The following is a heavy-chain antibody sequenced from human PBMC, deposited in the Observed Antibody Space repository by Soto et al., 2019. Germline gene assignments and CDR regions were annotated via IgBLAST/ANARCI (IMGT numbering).Heavy chain of an antibody. V-gene: IGHV3-23*01. Sequence: PGGSLILCCAASVFTFMSYGMSRVRQAPVKGLAWVSAIRCRGGCAYYADSVKGRFTISRDKSKNTLSLQMNSLRAEDTAVYYCAKDQDLLWFGELLNSAAFDYWGQGTLVTVSS. CDR3: AKDQDLLWFGELLNSAAFDY. D-gene: IGHD3-10*01. CDR1: VFTFMSYG. CDR2: IRCRGGCA. J-gene: IGHJ4*02.